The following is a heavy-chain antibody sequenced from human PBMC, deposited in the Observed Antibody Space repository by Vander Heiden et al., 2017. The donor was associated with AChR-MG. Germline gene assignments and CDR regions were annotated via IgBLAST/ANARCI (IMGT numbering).Heavy chain of an antibody. V-gene: IGHV1-2*02. CDR2: INPNSGGT. J-gene: IGHJ6*02. CDR1: GYTFTGHY. Sequence: QVQLVQSGAEVNKPGASVKVSRKASGYTFTGHYMHGVRQAPGQGLEWMGWINPNSGGTNYAQKFQGRVTMTRDTSISTAYMELSRLRSDDTAVYYCARVVAKTRKPFHSYYYGMDVWGQGTTVTVSS. CDR3: ARVVAKTRKPFHSYYYGMDV. D-gene: IGHD2-15*01.